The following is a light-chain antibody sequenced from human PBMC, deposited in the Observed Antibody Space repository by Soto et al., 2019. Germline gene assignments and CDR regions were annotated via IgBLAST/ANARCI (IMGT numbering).Light chain of an antibody. V-gene: IGKV1-9*01. CDR2: AAS. CDR3: QQLNSYPLT. J-gene: IGKJ3*01. Sequence: DIQLTQSPSFLSASVGDRVTITCRASQGISSYLAWYQQKPGKAPKLLIYAASTLQSEVPSRFSGSGSGTDFTLTISSLQPEDFATYYCQQLNSYPLTFGPGTKVDI. CDR1: QGISSY.